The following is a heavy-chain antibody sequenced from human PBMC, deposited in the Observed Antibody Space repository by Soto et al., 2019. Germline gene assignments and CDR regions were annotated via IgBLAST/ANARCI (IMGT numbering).Heavy chain of an antibody. CDR3: ARHLGQLWVEKPYGMDV. V-gene: IGHV4-39*01. CDR2: IYYSGNT. D-gene: IGHD3-10*01. J-gene: IGHJ6*02. Sequence: SETLSLTCTVSGGSISSSSYYWGWIRQPPGKGLEWIGSIYYSGNTYYNPSLKSRVTISVDTAKNQFSLKLSSVTAADTAVYYCARHLGQLWVEKPYGMDVWGQGTTVTISS. CDR1: GGSISSSSYY.